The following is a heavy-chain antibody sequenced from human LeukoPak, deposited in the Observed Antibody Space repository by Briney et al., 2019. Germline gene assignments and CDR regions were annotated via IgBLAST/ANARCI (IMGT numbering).Heavy chain of an antibody. V-gene: IGHV4-38-2*02. D-gene: IGHD3-10*01. CDR1: GYSISSGYY. CDR2: IYHSGST. Sequence: SETLSLTCTVSGYSISSGYYWGWIRQPPGKGLGWIGSIYHSGSTYYNPSLKSRVTISVDTSKNQFPLKLSSVTAADTAVYYCARGGGFGELSFDYWGQGTLVTVSS. CDR3: ARGGGFGELSFDY. J-gene: IGHJ4*02.